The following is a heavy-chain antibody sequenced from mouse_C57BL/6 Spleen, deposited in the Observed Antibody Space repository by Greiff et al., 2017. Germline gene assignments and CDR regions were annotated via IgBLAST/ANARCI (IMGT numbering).Heavy chain of an antibody. Sequence: EVQLQQSGPELVKPGASVKISCKASGYTFTDYYMNWVKQSHGKSLEWIGDINPNNGGTSYNQKFKGKATLTVDKSSSTAYMELRSLTSEDSAVYYCARKEDIYYDYDGSMDYWGQGTSGTVSS. CDR1: GYTFTDYY. CDR3: ARKEDIYYDYDGSMDY. J-gene: IGHJ4*01. V-gene: IGHV1-26*01. D-gene: IGHD2-4*01. CDR2: INPNNGGT.